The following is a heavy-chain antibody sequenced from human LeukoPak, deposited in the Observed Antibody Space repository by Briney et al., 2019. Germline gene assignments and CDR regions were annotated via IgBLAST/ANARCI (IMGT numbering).Heavy chain of an antibody. V-gene: IGHV3-7*01. Sequence: GGSLRLSCAASGFTFSSYWMSWVRQAPGKGLEWVANIKQDGGEIFYVDSVKGRFTISRDNAKNSLYLQMNSLRAEDTAVYYCARDPGVAARPGYWGQGTLVTVSS. CDR2: IKQDGGEI. CDR1: GFTFSSYW. J-gene: IGHJ4*02. D-gene: IGHD6-6*01. CDR3: ARDPGVAARPGY.